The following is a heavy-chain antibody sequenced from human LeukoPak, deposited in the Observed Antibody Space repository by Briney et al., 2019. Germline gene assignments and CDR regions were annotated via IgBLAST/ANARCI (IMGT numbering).Heavy chain of an antibody. CDR1: GGSVSSGSYY. Sequence: SETLSLTCTVSGGSVSSGSYYWSWIRQPPGKGLEWIGYIYYSGSTNYNPSLKSRVTISVDTSKNQFSLKLSSVTAADTAVYYCARALFPGYAYYWGQGTLVTVSS. J-gene: IGHJ4*02. D-gene: IGHD5-18*01. V-gene: IGHV4-61*01. CDR2: IYYSGST. CDR3: ARALFPGYAYY.